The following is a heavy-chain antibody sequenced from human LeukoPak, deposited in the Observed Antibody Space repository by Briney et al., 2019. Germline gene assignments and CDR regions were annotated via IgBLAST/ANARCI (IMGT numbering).Heavy chain of an antibody. CDR2: IPYDGSNK. V-gene: IGHV3-30*02. D-gene: IGHD3-10*01. CDR1: GFAFSSYG. CDR3: AKGVGGSANYYYMDV. Sequence: PGGSLRLSCAASGFAFSSYGMHRVRQAPGKGLDWVAFIPYDGSNKYYADSVKGRFTISRDNSQNTLYLQMNSLRAEDTAVYYCAKGVGGSANYYYMDVWGKGTTVTVSS. J-gene: IGHJ6*03.